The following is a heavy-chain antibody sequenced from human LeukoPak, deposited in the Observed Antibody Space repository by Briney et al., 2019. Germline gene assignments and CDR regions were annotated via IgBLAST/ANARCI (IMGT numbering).Heavy chain of an antibody. Sequence: GGSLRLSCAASGFTFSGSAMHWVRQTSGKGLEWVGRIRTKTNNYATAYTESVKGRFTISRDDAKITAYLEMRNLKIDDTAVYYCARSGTFPWFETWGPGTQVTVSS. CDR2: IRTKTNNYAT. CDR1: GFTFSGSA. V-gene: IGHV3-73*01. J-gene: IGHJ5*02. D-gene: IGHD1-26*01. CDR3: ARSGTFPWFET.